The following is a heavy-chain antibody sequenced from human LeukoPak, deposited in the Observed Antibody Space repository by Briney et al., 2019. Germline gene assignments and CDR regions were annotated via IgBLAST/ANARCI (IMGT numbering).Heavy chain of an antibody. D-gene: IGHD6-6*01. V-gene: IGHV3-7*01. Sequence: QSGGSLRLSCAASGFTFSSYWMSWVRQAPGKGLEWVANIKQDGSEKYYVDSVKGRFTISRDNAKNSLYLQMNSLRAEDTAVYYCAAAEYSSSSPFDYWGQGTLVTVSS. CDR2: IKQDGSEK. CDR3: AAAEYSSSSPFDY. J-gene: IGHJ4*02. CDR1: GFTFSSYW.